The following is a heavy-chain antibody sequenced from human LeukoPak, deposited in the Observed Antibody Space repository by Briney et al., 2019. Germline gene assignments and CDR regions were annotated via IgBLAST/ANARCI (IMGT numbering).Heavy chain of an antibody. V-gene: IGHV4-34*01. D-gene: IGHD6-13*01. CDR2: INHSGST. Sequence: SETLSLACAGYGGSFSGYYWSWIRQPPGKGLEWIGEINHSGSTNYNPSLKSRVTISVDTSKNQFSLKLSSVTAADTAVYYCASLAAAGAGDYWGQGTLVTVSS. J-gene: IGHJ4*02. CDR3: ASLAAAGAGDY. CDR1: GGSFSGYY.